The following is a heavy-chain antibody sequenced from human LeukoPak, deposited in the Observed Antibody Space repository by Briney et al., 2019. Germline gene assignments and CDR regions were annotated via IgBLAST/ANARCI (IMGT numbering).Heavy chain of an antibody. Sequence: PSETLSLTCAVYGGSFSGYYWSWIRQPPGKGLEWIGEINHSGSTNYNPSLKSRVTISVDTSKNQFSLKPSSVTAADTAVYYCARGRSFDFWSGPFMDVWGQGTTVTVSS. D-gene: IGHD3-3*01. CDR3: ARGRSFDFWSGPFMDV. CDR2: INHSGST. CDR1: GGSFSGYY. V-gene: IGHV4-34*01. J-gene: IGHJ6*02.